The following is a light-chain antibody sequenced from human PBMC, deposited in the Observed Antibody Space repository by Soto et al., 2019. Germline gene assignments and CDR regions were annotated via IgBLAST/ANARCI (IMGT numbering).Light chain of an antibody. J-gene: IGLJ1*01. Sequence: GASGDVGGYNYVSWYQQHPDKAPKLMIYEVNNRPSGISNRFSGSKSGNTASLTISGLQAEDEADYYCSSYTSSNTLLYVFGTGTKVTVL. CDR1: SGDVGGYNY. CDR3: SSYTSSNTLLYV. CDR2: EVN. V-gene: IGLV2-14*01.